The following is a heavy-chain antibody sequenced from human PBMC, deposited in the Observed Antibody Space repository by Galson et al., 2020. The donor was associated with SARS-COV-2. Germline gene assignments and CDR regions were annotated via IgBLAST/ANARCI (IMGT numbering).Heavy chain of an antibody. J-gene: IGHJ6*03. CDR1: GGSFSGYY. D-gene: IGHD2-2*02. CDR3: ARGRLDQVPAAIRVGGVFGYYYYYMDV. Sequence: SETLSLTCAVYGGSFSGYYWSWIRQPPGKGLEWIGEINHSGSTNYNPSLKSRVTISVDTSKNQFSLKLSSVTAADTAVYYCARGRLDQVPAAIRVGGVFGYYYYYMDVWGKGTTVTVSS. V-gene: IGHV4-34*01. CDR2: INHSGST.